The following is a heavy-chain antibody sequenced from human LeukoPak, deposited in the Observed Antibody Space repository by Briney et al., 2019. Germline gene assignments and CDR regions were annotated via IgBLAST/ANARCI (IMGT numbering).Heavy chain of an antibody. CDR2: IYPGDSDT. D-gene: IGHD1-26*01. CDR3: ARPKDSGSYAFYI. V-gene: IGHV5-51*01. J-gene: IGHJ3*02. CDR1: GYSFTSYW. Sequence: GESLKISCKVSGYSFTSYWIGWVRQMPGKGLEWMGIIYPGDSDTRYSPSFQGQVTISADKSISTAYLQWSSLKASDTAMYYCARPKDSGSYAFYIWGQGTMVTVSS.